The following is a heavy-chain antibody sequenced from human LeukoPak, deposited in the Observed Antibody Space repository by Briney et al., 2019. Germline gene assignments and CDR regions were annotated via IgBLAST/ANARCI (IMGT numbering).Heavy chain of an antibody. Sequence: PGGSLRLSCAASGFTFDDYAMHWVRQPPGKGLEWVSLVSGDGGTTYYADSVKGRFTISRDNIKNSLYLYLDSLRAEDTAFYYCAKPEYGGNYKPFDFWGQGTLVTVSS. D-gene: IGHD4-23*01. CDR3: AKPEYGGNYKPFDF. CDR2: VSGDGGTT. CDR1: GFTFDDYA. V-gene: IGHV3-43*02. J-gene: IGHJ4*02.